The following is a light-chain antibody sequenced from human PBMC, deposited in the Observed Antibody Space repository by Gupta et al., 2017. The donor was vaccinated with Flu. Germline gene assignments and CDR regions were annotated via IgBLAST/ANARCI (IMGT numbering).Light chain of an antibody. CDR1: QDISTN. J-gene: IGKJ2*01. CDR3: QQYDSLLYT. V-gene: IGKV1-33*01. CDR2: DAT. Sequence: DIEMTQSPSSLSASVGDRVTITCQASQDISTNLNWSQQKPGQAPKPLIYDATDWEAGVPSRFSGSGSGTYFTFCIRSLQPGDIATYHCQQYDSLLYTFGQGTKLEIK.